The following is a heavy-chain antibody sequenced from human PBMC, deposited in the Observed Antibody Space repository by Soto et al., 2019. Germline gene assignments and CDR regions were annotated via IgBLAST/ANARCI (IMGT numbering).Heavy chain of an antibody. CDR1: GFTFSSYG. Sequence: QVQLVESGGGVVQPGRSLRLSCAASGFTFSSYGMHWVRQAPGKGLEWVAVISYDGSNKYYADSVKGRFTISRDNSKNTLYLQMNSLRAEDTAVYYCAKDHITMIVVDERGGMDVW. CDR2: ISYDGSNK. V-gene: IGHV3-30*18. J-gene: IGHJ6*01. D-gene: IGHD3-22*01. CDR3: AKDHITMIVVDERGGMDV.